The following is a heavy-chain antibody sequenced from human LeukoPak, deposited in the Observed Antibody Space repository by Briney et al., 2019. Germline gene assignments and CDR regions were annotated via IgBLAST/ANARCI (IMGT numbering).Heavy chain of an antibody. J-gene: IGHJ5*02. D-gene: IGHD3-22*01. Sequence: SETLSLTCTVSGGSVSSYYWSWIRQPPGKGLEWIGYIYYSGSTNYNSALKSRVTISVDTSKNQFSLKLTSVAAADTAVYYCARMGFDSSGYDSPNWLDPWGQGTLVTVAS. CDR1: GGSVSSYY. CDR2: IYYSGST. CDR3: ARMGFDSSGYDSPNWLDP. V-gene: IGHV4-59*02.